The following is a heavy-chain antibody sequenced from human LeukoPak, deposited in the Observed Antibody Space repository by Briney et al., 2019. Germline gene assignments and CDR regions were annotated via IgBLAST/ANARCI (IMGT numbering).Heavy chain of an antibody. J-gene: IGHJ6*03. D-gene: IGHD3-10*01. CDR2: MSSSDDVR. CDR3: AKDGGSGNYYYYMDV. V-gene: IGHV3-23*01. CDR1: GVSFSRYA. Sequence: GGTLRLSCAPSGVSFSRYAMSWVGEAPGKGVEGGSAMSSSDDVRYYAASVRGRFTISTDTSRSTLYLQMNSLRAEDTALYYCAKDGGSGNYYYYMDVWGKGTTVTVSS.